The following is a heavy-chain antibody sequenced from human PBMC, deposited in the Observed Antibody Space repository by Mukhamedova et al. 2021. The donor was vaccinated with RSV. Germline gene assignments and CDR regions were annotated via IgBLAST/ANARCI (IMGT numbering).Heavy chain of an antibody. J-gene: IGHJ3*02. CDR3: ARWPFFDFWSRYAGVSSDVSDI. CDR2: ISNDGSDD. Sequence: EWVAVISNDGSDDYYADSVKGRFTISRDNSKSMLFLQINSLRPEDTAVYYCARWPFFDFWSRYAGVSSDVSDIWGHGTMVSVSS. V-gene: IGHV3-30*04. D-gene: IGHD3-3*01.